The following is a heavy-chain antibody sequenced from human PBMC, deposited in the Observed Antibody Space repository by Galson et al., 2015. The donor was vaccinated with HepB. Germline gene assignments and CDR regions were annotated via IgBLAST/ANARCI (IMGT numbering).Heavy chain of an antibody. CDR2: IYSGGST. J-gene: IGHJ4*02. Sequence: SLRLSCAASGFTVSSNYMSWVRQAPGKGLEWVSVIYSGGSTYSADSVKGRFTISRDNSKNTLYFQMNSLRAEDTAVYYCAGGTTRRRPFDYWGQGTLVTVSS. V-gene: IGHV3-66*01. CDR3: AGGTTRRRPFDY. CDR1: GFTVSSNY. D-gene: IGHD2-15*01.